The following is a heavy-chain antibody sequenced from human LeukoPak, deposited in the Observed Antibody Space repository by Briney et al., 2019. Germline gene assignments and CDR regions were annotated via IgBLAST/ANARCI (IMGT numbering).Heavy chain of an antibody. Sequence: PGGSLRLSCAASGFSFSSYSMNWVRQAPGKGLEWVSYISSSSSTIYYADSVKGRFTISRDNAKNSLYLQMNSLRAEDTAVYYCARDRVPGVVVPAASDYWGQGTLVTVSS. D-gene: IGHD2-2*01. J-gene: IGHJ4*02. CDR3: ARDRVPGVVVPAASDY. CDR1: GFSFSSYS. V-gene: IGHV3-48*01. CDR2: ISSSSSTI.